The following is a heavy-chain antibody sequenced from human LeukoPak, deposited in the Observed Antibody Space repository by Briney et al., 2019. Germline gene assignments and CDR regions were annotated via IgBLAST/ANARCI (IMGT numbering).Heavy chain of an antibody. CDR1: GFTFSNAW. Sequence: GGSLRLSCVASGFTFSNAWMSWVRQAPGKGLEWVSAISGSGGSTHYADSVKGRFTISRDNSKNTLYLQMNSLRAEDTAVYYCAKGQKYYYYYMDVWGKGTTVTVSS. V-gene: IGHV3-23*01. CDR2: ISGSGGST. CDR3: AKGQKYYYYYMDV. J-gene: IGHJ6*03.